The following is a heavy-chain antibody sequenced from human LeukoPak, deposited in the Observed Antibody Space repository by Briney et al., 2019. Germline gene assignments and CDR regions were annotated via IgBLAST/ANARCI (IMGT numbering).Heavy chain of an antibody. Sequence: SETLSLTCAVYGGSFSGYYWSWIRQPPGKGLEWIGEINHSGSTNYNPSLKSRVTISVDTSKNQFSLKLSSVTAADTAVYYCARGRGRGRYFDWLLLGVFDYWGQGTLVTVSS. D-gene: IGHD3-9*01. CDR1: GGSFSGYY. V-gene: IGHV4-34*01. CDR3: ARGRGRGRYFDWLLLGVFDY. J-gene: IGHJ4*02. CDR2: INHSGST.